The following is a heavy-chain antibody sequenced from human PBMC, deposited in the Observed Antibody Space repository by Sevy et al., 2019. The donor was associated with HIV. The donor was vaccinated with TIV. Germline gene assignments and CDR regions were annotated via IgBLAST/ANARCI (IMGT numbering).Heavy chain of an antibody. CDR2: FFHSGTT. CDR1: DASITTNY. V-gene: IGHV4-59*01. J-gene: IGHJ3*02. D-gene: IGHD2-21*01. CDR3: ARSRAYPRDSDDGFAN. Sequence: SETLSLTCLVSDASITTNYWSWIRQAPGKGLERIGYFFHSGTTNYNRSLKSRVTISGDTSKNEFSLRLTSVTAADTAVYYCARSRAYPRDSDDGFANWGQGTMVTVSS.